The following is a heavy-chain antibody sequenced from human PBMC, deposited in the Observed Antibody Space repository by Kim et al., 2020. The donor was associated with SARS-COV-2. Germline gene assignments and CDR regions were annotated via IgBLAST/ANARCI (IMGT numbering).Heavy chain of an antibody. V-gene: IGHV1-3*04. CDR2: ISTATGNT. Sequence: ASVKVSCKTSGYSFTTYDVHWMRQAPGQRLEWMGWISTATGNTVSSENLQGRVTITRDKSASAAYMELSSLKSEDTAVYFCTRGPKDYWGQGTLFSVSS. CDR3: TRGPKDY. J-gene: IGHJ4*02. CDR1: GYSFTTYD. D-gene: IGHD3-10*01.